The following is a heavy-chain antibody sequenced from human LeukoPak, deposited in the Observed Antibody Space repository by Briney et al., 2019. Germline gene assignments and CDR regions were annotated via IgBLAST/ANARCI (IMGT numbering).Heavy chain of an antibody. Sequence: PSETLSLTCTVSGGSISSYYWSWIRQPPGKGLEWIGYIYYSGSTNYNPSLKSRVTISVDTSKNQFSLKLSSVTAADTAVYYCARTASSSPPRVYYYYMDVWGKGTTVTVSS. V-gene: IGHV4-59*01. CDR1: GGSISSYY. CDR3: ARTASSSPPRVYYYYMDV. J-gene: IGHJ6*03. CDR2: IYYSGST. D-gene: IGHD6-6*01.